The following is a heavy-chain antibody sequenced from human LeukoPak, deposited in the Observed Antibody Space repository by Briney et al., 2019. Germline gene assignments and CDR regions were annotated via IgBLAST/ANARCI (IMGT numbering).Heavy chain of an antibody. CDR2: IKSKTDGETT. CDR3: TTVVVVPAAIFDY. J-gene: IGHJ4*02. D-gene: IGHD2-2*01. V-gene: IGHV3-15*01. Sequence: WGSLRLSCAASGFTFSNAWMSWVRQAPGKGLEWVGRIKSKTDGETTDYAAPVKGRFTISRDDSKNTLYLQMNSLKTEDTAVYYCTTVVVVPAAIFDYWGQGTLVTVSS. CDR1: GFTFSNAW.